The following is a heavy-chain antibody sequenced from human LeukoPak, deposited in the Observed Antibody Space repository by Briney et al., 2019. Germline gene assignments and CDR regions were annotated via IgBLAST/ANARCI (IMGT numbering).Heavy chain of an antibody. V-gene: IGHV3-30*04. CDR2: ISYDGSNK. CDR1: GFTFSSYA. CDR3: ARDAVMDV. J-gene: IGHJ6*02. Sequence: GGSLRLSCAASGFTFSSYAMHWVRQAPGKGLEWVAVISYDGSNKYYADSVKGRFTISRDNSKNTLYLQMNSLRAEDTAVYYCARDAVMDVWDQGTTVTISS.